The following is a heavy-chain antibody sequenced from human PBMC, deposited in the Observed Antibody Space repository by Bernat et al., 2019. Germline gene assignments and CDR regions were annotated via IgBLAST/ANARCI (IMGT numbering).Heavy chain of an antibody. J-gene: IGHJ6*03. CDR1: GGSISSSSYY. D-gene: IGHD2-8*02. CDR3: ARHGYCTGGVCYSYYYYYMDV. CDR2: IYYSGST. Sequence: QLQLQESGPGLVKPSETLSLTCTVSGGSISSSSYYWGWIRQPPGKGLEWIGSIYYSGSTYYNPSLQSRVTISVDTSKNQFSLKLSSVTAADTAVYYCARHGYCTGGVCYSYYYYYMDVWGKGTTVTVSS. V-gene: IGHV4-39*01.